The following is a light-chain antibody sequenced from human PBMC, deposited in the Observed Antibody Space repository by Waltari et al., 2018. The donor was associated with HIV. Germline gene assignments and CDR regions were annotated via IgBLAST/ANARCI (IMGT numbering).Light chain of an antibody. Sequence: QAVVTQEPSLTVSPGGKVTLTCASTTGPVTSGHSPYWFQRRPGQAPKTLLYDTSNRHSWTPARVSGSLLGGKAALTLTGAQFEDEADYFCLLSFNGVVVFGGGTSLTVL. CDR3: LLSFNGVVV. CDR2: DTS. V-gene: IGLV7-46*01. J-gene: IGLJ2*01. CDR1: TGPVTSGHS.